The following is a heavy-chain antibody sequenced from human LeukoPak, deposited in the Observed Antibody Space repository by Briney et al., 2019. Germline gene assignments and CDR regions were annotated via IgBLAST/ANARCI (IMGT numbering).Heavy chain of an antibody. CDR3: ATDLLYYDFWSGYYY. CDR2: FDPEDGET. D-gene: IGHD3-3*01. Sequence: ASVKVSCKVSGYTLTELSMHWVRQAPGKGLEWMGGFDPEDGETIYAQKFQGRVTMTEDTSTDTAYMELSSLRSEDTAVYYCATDLLYYDFWSGYYYWGQGTLVTVSS. J-gene: IGHJ4*02. V-gene: IGHV1-24*01. CDR1: GYTLTELS.